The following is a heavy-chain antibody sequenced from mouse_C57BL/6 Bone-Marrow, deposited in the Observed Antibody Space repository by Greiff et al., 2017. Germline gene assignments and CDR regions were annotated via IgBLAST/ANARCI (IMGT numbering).Heavy chain of an antibody. CDR3: ARHDGFYYYAMDY. Sequence: EVQLVESGGDLVKPGGSLKLSCAASGFTFSSYGMSWVRQTPDKRLEWVATISSGGSYTYYPDSVKGRFTISRDNAKNTLYLQMSSLKSEDTAMYYCARHDGFYYYAMDYWGQGTSVTVSS. CDR2: ISSGGSYT. J-gene: IGHJ4*01. V-gene: IGHV5-6*01. CDR1: GFTFSSYG. D-gene: IGHD2-3*01.